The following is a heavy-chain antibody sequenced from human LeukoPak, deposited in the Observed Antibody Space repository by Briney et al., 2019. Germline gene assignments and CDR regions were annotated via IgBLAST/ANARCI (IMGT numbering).Heavy chain of an antibody. Sequence: GESLKISCKGSGYTFTYYWIGWVRQMPGKGLEWMGIIYPGDSDTRYSPSFQGQVTISADKSISTAYLQWSSLKASDTAIYYCARHGRGSHSSSWFDFWGQGTLVTVSS. CDR3: ARHGRGSHSSSWFDF. V-gene: IGHV5-51*01. D-gene: IGHD6-13*01. CDR2: IYPGDSDT. CDR1: GYTFTYYW. J-gene: IGHJ4*02.